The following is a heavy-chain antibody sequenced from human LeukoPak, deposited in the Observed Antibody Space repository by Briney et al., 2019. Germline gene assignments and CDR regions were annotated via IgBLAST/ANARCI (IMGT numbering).Heavy chain of an antibody. Sequence: SGPTLVKPTQTLTLTCTFSGFSLSTRGVGVGWIRQPPGKGLEWIGEINHSGSTNYNPSLKSRVTISADTSKNQFSLKLYSVTAADTAVYYCATRKLGNDYWGQGTLVTVSS. CDR2: INHSGST. J-gene: IGHJ4*02. CDR1: GFSLSTRGVG. D-gene: IGHD7-27*01. V-gene: IGHV4-39*07. CDR3: ATRKLGNDY.